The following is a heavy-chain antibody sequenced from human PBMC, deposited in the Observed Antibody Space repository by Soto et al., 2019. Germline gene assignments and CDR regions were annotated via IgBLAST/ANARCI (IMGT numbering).Heavy chain of an antibody. CDR1: GGSSSSYY. V-gene: IGHV4-59*12. Sequence: SETLCVTCTVSGGSSSSYYWSWIRPPPGKGLEWIGYIYYSGSTNYNPSLKSRVTISVDKSKNQFSLKLSSVTAADTAVYYCARGDAGYYGSGRPKALRSNWFDPWGQGTLVTVPQ. CDR3: ARGDAGYYGSGRPKALRSNWFDP. D-gene: IGHD3-10*01. J-gene: IGHJ5*02. CDR2: IYYSGST.